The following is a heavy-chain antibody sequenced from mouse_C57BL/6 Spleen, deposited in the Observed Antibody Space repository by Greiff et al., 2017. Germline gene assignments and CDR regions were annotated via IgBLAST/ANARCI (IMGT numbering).Heavy chain of an antibody. V-gene: IGHV5-17*01. CDR3: ARPGLQAWFAY. CDR2: ISSGSSTI. D-gene: IGHD2-4*01. Sequence: EVKLAESGGGLVKPGGSLKLSCAASGFTFSDYGMHWVRQAPEKGLEWVAYISSGSSTIYYADTVKGRFTISRDNAKNTLFLQMTSLRSEDTAMYYCARPGLQAWFAYWGQGTLVTVSA. J-gene: IGHJ3*01. CDR1: GFTFSDYG.